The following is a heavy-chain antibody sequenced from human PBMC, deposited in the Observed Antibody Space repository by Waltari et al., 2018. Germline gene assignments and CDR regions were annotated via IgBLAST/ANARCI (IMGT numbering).Heavy chain of an antibody. V-gene: IGHV4-39*07. CDR2: FYFGGNT. Sequence: QLQLQESGPGLVKPSETLSLTCTVSGDSISSSGYYWGWIRQPPGKGLEWIGSFYFGGNTYYNPSLKSRVTISVDTSKNQFSLKLSSVTAADTAVYYCARDGRVTILGGNGFDPWGQGTLVSVSS. CDR1: GDSISSSGYY. D-gene: IGHD3-3*01. J-gene: IGHJ5*02. CDR3: ARDGRVTILGGNGFDP.